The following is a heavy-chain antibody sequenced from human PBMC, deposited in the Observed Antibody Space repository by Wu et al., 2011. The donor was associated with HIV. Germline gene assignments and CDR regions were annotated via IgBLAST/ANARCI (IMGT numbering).Heavy chain of an antibody. D-gene: IGHD2-2*01. Sequence: QAQLVQSGAEVREPGSSVKVSCRASGYTFVAYYIHWVRQAPGQGLEWMGWVNPNNNDTDYAQNFQGRVTMTWDTSISTAYMELSRLRFDDTAVYYCARAPPAWGGASGDQGTLVTVSS. V-gene: IGHV1-2*02. J-gene: IGHJ4*02. CDR3: ARAPPAWGGAS. CDR1: GYTFVAYY. CDR2: VNPNNNDT.